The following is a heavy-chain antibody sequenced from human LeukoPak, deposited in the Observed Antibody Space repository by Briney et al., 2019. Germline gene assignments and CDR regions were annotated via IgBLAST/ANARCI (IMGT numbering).Heavy chain of an antibody. D-gene: IGHD1-26*01. Sequence: GGSLRLSCTASGFTFGDYAMSWVRQAPGKGLEWVGFIRSKAYGGTTEYAASVKGRFTISRDDSKSIAYLQMNSLKTEDTAVYYCTRSGIVGAILYYYYYMDVWGKGTTFTVSS. J-gene: IGHJ6*03. CDR2: IRSKAYGGTT. CDR1: GFTFGDYA. V-gene: IGHV3-49*04. CDR3: TRSGIVGAILYYYYYMDV.